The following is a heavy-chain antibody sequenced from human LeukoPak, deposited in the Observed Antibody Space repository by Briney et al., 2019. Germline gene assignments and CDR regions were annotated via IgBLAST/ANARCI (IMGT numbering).Heavy chain of an antibody. Sequence: PSETLSLTCTVSGGSISSYYWSWIRQPPGKGLEWIGYIYYSGSTNYNPSLKSRVTISVDTSKNQFSLKLSSVTAADTAVYYCARNAATDYYYYYYMDVWGKGTTVTVSS. V-gene: IGHV4-59*01. CDR1: GGSISSYY. CDR2: IYYSGST. CDR3: ARNAATDYYYYYYMDV. D-gene: IGHD6-25*01. J-gene: IGHJ6*03.